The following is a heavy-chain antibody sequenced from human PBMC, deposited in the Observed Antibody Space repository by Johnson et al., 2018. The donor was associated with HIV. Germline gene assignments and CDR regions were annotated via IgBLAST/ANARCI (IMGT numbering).Heavy chain of an antibody. CDR1: GFTFSSYW. Sequence: VQLVESGGGLVQPGGSLRLSCAASGFTFSSYWMSWVRQAPGKGLEWVANIKQDGSEKYYVDSMKGRFTISRDNAKNSLYLQMNSLRAEDTAVYYCATPRSEYQPDDAFDIWGQGTMVTVSS. CDR2: IKQDGSEK. D-gene: IGHD2-2*01. V-gene: IGHV3-7*02. J-gene: IGHJ3*02. CDR3: ATPRSEYQPDDAFDI.